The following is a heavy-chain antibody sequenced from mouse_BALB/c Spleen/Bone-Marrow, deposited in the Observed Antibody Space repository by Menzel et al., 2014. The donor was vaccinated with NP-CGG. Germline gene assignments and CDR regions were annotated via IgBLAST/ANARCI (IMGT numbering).Heavy chain of an antibody. CDR2: IDGANGKT. D-gene: IGHD1-1*01. J-gene: IGHJ2*01. V-gene: IGHV14-3*02. Sequence: VLLQQSGAELVKPGLSAKLRCTDSGFCIKETYMPWAKQRSEQHLEGVGRIDGANGKTKYYPKFQGKATITADTSSNTAFLQLSSLTSEDTAVYYCARIYYYGRGYFDYWGQGTTLTVSS. CDR1: GFCIKETY. CDR3: ARIYYYGRGYFDY.